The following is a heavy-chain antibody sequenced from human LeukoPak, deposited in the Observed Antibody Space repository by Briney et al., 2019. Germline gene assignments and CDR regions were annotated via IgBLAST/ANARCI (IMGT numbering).Heavy chain of an antibody. CDR1: GFTFSSYG. Sequence: GGSLRLSCAASGFTFSSYGMHWVRQAPGKGLEWVAVIWYDGSNKYYADSVKGRFTISRDNSKNTLYLQMSSLRAEDTAVYYCARYSSSWYRAYYYYGMDVWGQGTTVTVSS. V-gene: IGHV3-33*01. CDR3: ARYSSSWYRAYYYYGMDV. D-gene: IGHD6-13*01. CDR2: IWYDGSNK. J-gene: IGHJ6*02.